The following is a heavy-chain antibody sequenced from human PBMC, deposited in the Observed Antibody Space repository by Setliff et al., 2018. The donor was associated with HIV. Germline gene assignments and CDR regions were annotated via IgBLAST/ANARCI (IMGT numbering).Heavy chain of an antibody. CDR3: ATYCSSTSCYRPSYYYYMDV. J-gene: IGHJ6*03. CDR1: GFAFSSSR. V-gene: IGHV3-30*03. D-gene: IGHD2-2*01. Sequence: GGSLRLSCSGSGFAFSSSRMHWVRQAPGKGLEWVAVILSAGTQKYYAASVNGRVTVPRDNFKNTLYLQMNSLRAEDTAVYYCATYCSSTSCYRPSYYYYMDVWGKGTTVTVSS. CDR2: ILSAGTQK.